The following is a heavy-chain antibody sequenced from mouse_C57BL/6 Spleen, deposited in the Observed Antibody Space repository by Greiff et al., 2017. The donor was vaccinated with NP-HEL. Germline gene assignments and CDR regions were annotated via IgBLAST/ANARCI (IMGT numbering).Heavy chain of an antibody. V-gene: IGHV1-55*01. Sequence: QVQLQQSGAELVKPGASVKMSCKASGYTFTSYWITWVKQRPGQGLEWIGDIYPGSGSTNYNEKFKSKATLTVDTSSSTAYMQLSSLTSEDSAVYYCARSFYDYDGGFAYWGQGTLVTVSA. CDR2: IYPGSGST. D-gene: IGHD2-4*01. CDR3: ARSFYDYDGGFAY. CDR1: GYTFTSYW. J-gene: IGHJ3*01.